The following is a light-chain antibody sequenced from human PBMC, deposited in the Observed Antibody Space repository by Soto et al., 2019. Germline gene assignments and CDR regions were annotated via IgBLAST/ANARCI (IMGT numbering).Light chain of an antibody. V-gene: IGLV2-14*03. J-gene: IGLJ1*01. CDR1: SSDVGGSNF. CDR3: VLYTTGETCV. Sequence: SVLTQPAPESYSPGQSITISCTGTSSDVGGSNFVSWYQQHPGKPPKLIIYDVANRPSGVSNRFSGSKSATTASRILSRLLTEDVADSCCVLYTTGETCVFGAGSKGTAL. CDR2: DVA.